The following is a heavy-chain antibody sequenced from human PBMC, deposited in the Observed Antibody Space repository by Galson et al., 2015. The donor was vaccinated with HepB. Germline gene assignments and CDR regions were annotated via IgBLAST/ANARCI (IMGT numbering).Heavy chain of an antibody. CDR3: AKEGSMSSSGWPPLGMDV. Sequence: SVKVSCKASGDSLRKFYVHWVRQAPGQGLEWMGLISPTVGSTTYAQKFQGRVTMSRDTSAKTVYMELNRLRSEDTGVYYCAKEGSMSSSGWPPLGMDVWGQGTTV. J-gene: IGHJ6*02. V-gene: IGHV1-46*01. D-gene: IGHD2/OR15-2a*01. CDR1: GDSLRKFY. CDR2: ISPTVGST.